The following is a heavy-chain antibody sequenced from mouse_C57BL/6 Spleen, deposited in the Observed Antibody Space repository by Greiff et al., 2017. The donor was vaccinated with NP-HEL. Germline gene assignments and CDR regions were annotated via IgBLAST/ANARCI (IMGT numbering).Heavy chain of an antibody. J-gene: IGHJ4*01. CDR2: IYPGDGYT. CDR3: ASAPSDYAMDY. Sequence: VQLQQSGPELVKPGASVKISCKASGYAFSSSWMNWVKQRPGKGLEWIGRIYPGDGYTNYNGKFKGKATLTADKSSSTAYMQLSSLTSEDSAVYFCASAPSDYAMDYWGQGTSVTVSS. D-gene: IGHD3-1*01. V-gene: IGHV1-82*01. CDR1: GYAFSSSW.